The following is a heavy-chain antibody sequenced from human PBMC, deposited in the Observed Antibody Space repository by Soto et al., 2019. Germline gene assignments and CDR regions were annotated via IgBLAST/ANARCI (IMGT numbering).Heavy chain of an antibody. J-gene: IGHJ4*02. V-gene: IGHV1-69*01. Sequence: QVQLVQSGAEVKKPGSSVKVSCKASGGTFSTKYAISWVRQAPGEGLEWMGGITPSFGTRDYAQKFQDRVTITADASTSIVYMELTSLRSQDTAVYYCETSPWFGGYYVVWGQGTLVTVSS. D-gene: IGHD3-10*02. CDR3: ETSPWFGGYYVV. CDR1: GGTFSTKYA. CDR2: ITPSFGTR.